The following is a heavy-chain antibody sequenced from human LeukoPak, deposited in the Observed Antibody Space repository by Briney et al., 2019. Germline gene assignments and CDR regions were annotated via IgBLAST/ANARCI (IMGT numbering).Heavy chain of an antibody. D-gene: IGHD3-9*01. CDR1: EYTFTGYY. J-gene: IGHJ4*02. CDR3: ARAYYDILTGYPIDY. CDR2: IDPNTGDS. Sequence: GASVKVSCKASEYTFTGYYIHWVRQAPGQGLEWMGWIDPNTGDSNYVQKFQGRVTMTRDTSISTAYMELSRLRSDDTAVYYCARAYYDILTGYPIDYWGQGTLVTVSS. V-gene: IGHV1-2*02.